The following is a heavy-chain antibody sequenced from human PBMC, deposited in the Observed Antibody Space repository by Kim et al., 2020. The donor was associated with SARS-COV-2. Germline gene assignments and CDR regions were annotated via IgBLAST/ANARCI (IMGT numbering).Heavy chain of an antibody. CDR3: ASPSDRITMIVWFPPLDY. Sequence: SETLSLTCTVSGGSISSSSYYWGWIRQPPGKGLEWIGSIYYSGSTYYNPSLKSRVTISVDTSKNQFSLKLSSVTAADTAVYYCASPSDRITMIVWFPPLDYWGQGTLVTVSS. CDR1: GGSISSSSYY. D-gene: IGHD3-22*01. J-gene: IGHJ4*02. V-gene: IGHV4-39*01. CDR2: IYYSGST.